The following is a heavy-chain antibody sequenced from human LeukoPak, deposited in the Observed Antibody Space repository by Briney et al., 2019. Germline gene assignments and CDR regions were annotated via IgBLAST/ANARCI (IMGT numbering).Heavy chain of an antibody. Sequence: GSLRLSCEASGFTFSPYWMHWVRQAPGKGLVWVARINPDGSSTTYADAVKGRFTVSRDNAKDTLYLQMNSLRAEDTAVYFCTRDDFQYCSGGRCYPAFDIWGQGTMVTVSS. D-gene: IGHD2-15*01. CDR1: GFTFSPYW. V-gene: IGHV3-74*03. J-gene: IGHJ3*02. CDR3: TRDDFQYCSGGRCYPAFDI. CDR2: INPDGSST.